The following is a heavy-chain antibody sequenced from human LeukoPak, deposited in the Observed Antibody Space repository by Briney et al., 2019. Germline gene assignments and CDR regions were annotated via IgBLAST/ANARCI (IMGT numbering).Heavy chain of an antibody. D-gene: IGHD4-11*01. CDR3: AKDGIYSNYAGYYYYYMEV. Sequence: PGGSLRLSCAATGFTFSSYGMHWVRQAPGKGLEWVAFIRYDGSNKYYADSVKGRFTISRDNSKNTLYLQMNSLRAEDTAVYYCAKDGIYSNYAGYYYYYMEVWGKGTTVTVSS. V-gene: IGHV3-30*02. CDR2: IRYDGSNK. J-gene: IGHJ6*03. CDR1: GFTFSSYG.